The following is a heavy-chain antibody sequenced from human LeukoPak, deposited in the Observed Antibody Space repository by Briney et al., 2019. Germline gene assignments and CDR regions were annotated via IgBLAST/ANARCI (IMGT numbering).Heavy chain of an antibody. J-gene: IGHJ4*02. CDR1: GFTFSNSW. Sequence: GGSLRLSCAASGFTFSNSWMNWFRQAPGRLEWVANINHDGSEKNYVDSVEGRFTITRDNTKKSLYLQMNSLGAEDTAVYYCASGTALPGVDYWGQGTLVIVSS. V-gene: IGHV3-7*01. CDR3: ASGTALPGVDY. CDR2: INHDGSEK. D-gene: IGHD3-10*01.